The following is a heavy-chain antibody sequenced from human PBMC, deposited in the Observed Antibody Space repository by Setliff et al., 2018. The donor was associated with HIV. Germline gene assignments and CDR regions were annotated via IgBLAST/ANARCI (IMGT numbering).Heavy chain of an antibody. J-gene: IGHJ4*02. Sequence: KPSETLSLTCTVSGGSISSSSYYWGWIRQPPGKGLEWIGSIYYSGSTNYNPSLKSRVTISVDTSKNQFSLKLSSVTAADTAVYYCERHFGWLPREIDYWGQGTLVTVSS. V-gene: IGHV4-39*01. CDR3: ERHFGWLPREIDY. CDR1: GGSISSSSYY. D-gene: IGHD5-12*01. CDR2: IYYSGST.